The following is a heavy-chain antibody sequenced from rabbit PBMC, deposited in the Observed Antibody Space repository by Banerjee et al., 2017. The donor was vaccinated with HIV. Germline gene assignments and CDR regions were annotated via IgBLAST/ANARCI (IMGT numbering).Heavy chain of an antibody. D-gene: IGHD4-2*01. V-gene: IGHV1S45*01. CDR1: GFSFSNKYV. Sequence: QEQLEESGGDLVKPEGSLTLTCTASGFSFSNKYVMCWVRQAPGKGLEWIACINTISGDTVYATWAKGRFTISKTSSTTVTLQLNSLTAADTATYFCARGVAGYAGYGYVYFNLWGPGTLVTVS. J-gene: IGHJ4*01. CDR2: INTISGDT. CDR3: ARGVAGYAGYGYVYFNL.